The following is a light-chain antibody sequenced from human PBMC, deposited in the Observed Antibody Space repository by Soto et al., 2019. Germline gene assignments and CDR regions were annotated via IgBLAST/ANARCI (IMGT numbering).Light chain of an antibody. CDR1: QDISNY. CDR2: AAS. CDR3: QSHSSVPPVT. V-gene: IGKV1-27*01. Sequence: DIQMTQSPSSLSASVGDRVTITCRASQDISNYIAGYQQQTGKAPKLLIYAASTLQSGVPSRFSGSGSGTDFTLTISSLQPEGVATYYCQSHSSVPPVTFGPGTKV. J-gene: IGKJ3*01.